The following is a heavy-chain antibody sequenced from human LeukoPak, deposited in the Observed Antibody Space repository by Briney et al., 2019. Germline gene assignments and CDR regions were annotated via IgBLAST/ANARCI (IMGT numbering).Heavy chain of an antibody. V-gene: IGHV4-39*07. CDR2: IYHSGST. CDR3: ARGTRDSSGRLDAFNI. Sequence: PSETLSLTCTISGGSISSSSYYWGWIRQPPGKGLEWIGSIYHSGSTYYNLFLKSRVAISVDTPKSQFSLKMSTVTAADTAIYYCARGTRDSSGRLDAFNIWGQGTVVTVSS. J-gene: IGHJ3*02. D-gene: IGHD3-22*01. CDR1: GGSISSSSYY.